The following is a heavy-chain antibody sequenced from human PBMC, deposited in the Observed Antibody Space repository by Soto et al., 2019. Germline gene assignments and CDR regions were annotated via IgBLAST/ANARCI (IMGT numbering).Heavy chain of an antibody. CDR1: GGSVSSGSYY. V-gene: IGHV4-61*01. D-gene: IGHD3-22*01. CDR3: ARDGEADSSGYYGLDY. Sequence: SETLSLTCTVSGGSVSSGSYYWSWIRQPPGKGLEWIGYIYYSGSTNYNPSLKSRVIISVYTAKNQFSLKLSSVTAADTAVYYCARDGEADSSGYYGLDYWGQGTLVTVSS. CDR2: IYYSGST. J-gene: IGHJ4*02.